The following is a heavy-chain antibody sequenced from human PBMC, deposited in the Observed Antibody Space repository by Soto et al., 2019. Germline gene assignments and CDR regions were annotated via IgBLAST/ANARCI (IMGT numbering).Heavy chain of an antibody. J-gene: IGHJ6*02. CDR3: ARDLKARNCCYYGLDV. CDR2: ISDDGSNK. CDR1: GFTFSSYS. Sequence: QVQLVESGGGVVQPGRSLRLSCAASGFTFSSYSMHWVRQAPGKGLEWVGVISDDGSNKYYADSVKGRFTISRDISKNTLYLQVNSLTTEDTAVYHCARDLKARNCCYYGLDVWGQGTTVTVSS. D-gene: IGHD1-7*01. V-gene: IGHV3-30-3*01.